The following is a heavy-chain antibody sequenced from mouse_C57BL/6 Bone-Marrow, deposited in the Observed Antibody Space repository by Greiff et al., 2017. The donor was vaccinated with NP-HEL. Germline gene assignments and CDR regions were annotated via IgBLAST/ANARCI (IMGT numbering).Heavy chain of an antibody. CDR3: RFYYGSSIWYFDV. CDR1: GYSFTGYY. D-gene: IGHD1-1*01. Sequence: VQLQQSGPELVKPGASVKISCKASGYSFTGYYMNWVKQSPEKSLEWIGEINPSTGGTTYNQKFKAKATLTVDKSSSTAYMQLKSLTSEDSAVYYCRFYYGSSIWYFDVWGTGTTVTVSS. CDR2: INPSTGGT. J-gene: IGHJ1*03. V-gene: IGHV1-42*01.